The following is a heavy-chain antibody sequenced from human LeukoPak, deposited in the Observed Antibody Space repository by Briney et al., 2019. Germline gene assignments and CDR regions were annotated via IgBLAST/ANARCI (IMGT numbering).Heavy chain of an antibody. J-gene: IGHJ5*02. Sequence: KSSETLSLTCTVSGGSISSSSYYWGWIRQPPGKGLEWIGSIYYSGSTYYNPSLKSRVTISVDTSKNQFSLKLSSVTAADTAVYHCAVETTVTTAAFDPWGQGTLVTVSS. D-gene: IGHD4-17*01. CDR1: GGSISSSSYY. V-gene: IGHV4-39*01. CDR3: AVETTVTTAAFDP. CDR2: IYYSGST.